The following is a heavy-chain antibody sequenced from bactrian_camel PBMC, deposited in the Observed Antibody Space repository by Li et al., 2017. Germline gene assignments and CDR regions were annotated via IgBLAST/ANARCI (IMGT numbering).Heavy chain of an antibody. CDR1: GYTVSRLYC. J-gene: IGHJ4*01. Sequence: QLVESGGGSVQAGGSLRVSCEASGYTVSRLYCMGWFRQAPGKEREGVASIGDDGVTTYADSVKGRFIISKDNAKNTLYLQMDNLKAEDTGTYYCAAVNSWRFCLLSLLEGVLASSGLGTQVTVS. D-gene: IGHD2*01. CDR2: IGDDGVT. V-gene: IGHV3S67*01.